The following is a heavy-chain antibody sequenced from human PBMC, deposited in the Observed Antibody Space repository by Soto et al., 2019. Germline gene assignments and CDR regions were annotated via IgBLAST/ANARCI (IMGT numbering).Heavy chain of an antibody. Sequence: QLQLQESGPGLVKPSETLSLTCTVSGGSISSSSYYWGWIRQPPGKGLEWIGSIYYSGSTYYNPSLKSRVTISVDTSKNQFSLKLSSVTAADTAVYYCARQGRGYSYGHDYWGQGTLVTVSS. D-gene: IGHD5-18*01. CDR1: GGSISSSSYY. J-gene: IGHJ4*02. CDR2: IYYSGST. V-gene: IGHV4-39*01. CDR3: ARQGRGYSYGHDY.